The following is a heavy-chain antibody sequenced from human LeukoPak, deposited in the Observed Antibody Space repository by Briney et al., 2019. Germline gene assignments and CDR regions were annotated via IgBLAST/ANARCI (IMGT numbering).Heavy chain of an antibody. CDR3: AHDDYGDYGVDY. J-gene: IGHJ4*02. Sequence: SGPTLVNPTQTLTLTCTFSGFSLSTSGVGVGWIRQPPGKALEWLALIYWNDNKRYSPSLKSRLTITKDTSKNQVVLTMTNMDPVDTATYYCAHDDYGDYGVDYWGQGTLVTVSS. D-gene: IGHD4-17*01. CDR1: GFSLSTSGVG. CDR2: IYWNDNK. V-gene: IGHV2-5*01.